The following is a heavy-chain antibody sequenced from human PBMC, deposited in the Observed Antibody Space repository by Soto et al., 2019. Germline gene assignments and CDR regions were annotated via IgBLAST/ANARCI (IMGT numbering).Heavy chain of an antibody. Sequence: KAXETLSLACSVSGYSTSSNYSWGWIRQPPGKGLEWLGSISHSGSTYYNPSLKSRVTISLDTSQNHFSLKLSSVTAADTAVYYCARENYYDGSGYYYYFDSSGHGTLVTVSS. CDR1: GYSTSSNYS. D-gene: IGHD3-22*01. CDR2: ISHSGST. J-gene: IGHJ4*01. V-gene: IGHV4-38-2*02. CDR3: ARENYYDGSGYYYYFDS.